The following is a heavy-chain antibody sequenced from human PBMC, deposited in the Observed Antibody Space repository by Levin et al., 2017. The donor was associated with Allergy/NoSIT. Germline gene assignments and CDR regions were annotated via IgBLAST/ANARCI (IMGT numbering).Heavy chain of an antibody. CDR3: ARGVRLRHYYDSSGYYYGYFDY. CDR2: ISAYNGNT. CDR1: GYTFTSYG. J-gene: IGHJ4*02. D-gene: IGHD3-22*01. V-gene: IGHV1-18*01. Sequence: ASVKVSCKASGYTFTSYGISWVRQAPGQGLEWMGWISAYNGNTNYAQKLQGRVTMTTDTSTSTAYMELRSLRSDDTAVYYCARGVRLRHYYDSSGYYYGYFDYWGQGTLVTVSS.